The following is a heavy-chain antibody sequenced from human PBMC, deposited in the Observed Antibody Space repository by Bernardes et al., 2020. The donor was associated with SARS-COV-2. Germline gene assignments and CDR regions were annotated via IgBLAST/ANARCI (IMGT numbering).Heavy chain of an antibody. CDR1: GFGFSEYG. CDR3: TRETTGAPHFDQ. D-gene: IGHD1-1*01. CDR2: ISYDGNKK. J-gene: IGHJ4*02. V-gene: IGHV3-33*01. Sequence: GGSLRLSCAASGFGFSEYGMHWVRQAPGKGLEWVALISYDGNKKDYIESVKGRFTISRDNSKNTLYLQMNSLRVEDTAMYFCTRETTGAPHFDQWGQGSLVTVSS.